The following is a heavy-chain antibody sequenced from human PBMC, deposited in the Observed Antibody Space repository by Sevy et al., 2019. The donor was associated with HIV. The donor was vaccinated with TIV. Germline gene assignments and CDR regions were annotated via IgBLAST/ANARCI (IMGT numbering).Heavy chain of an antibody. CDR1: GFTFSSYA. D-gene: IGHD6-19*01. Sequence: GGSLRLSCAASGFTFSSYAMHWVRQAPGKGLEWVAVISYDGSNKYYADSVKGRFTISRDNSKNTLYLQMNSLRAEDTAVYYCARDYNTTGYSSGWFLSHYYYGMDVWGQGTTVTVSS. V-gene: IGHV3-30-3*01. J-gene: IGHJ6*02. CDR3: ARDYNTTGYSSGWFLSHYYYGMDV. CDR2: ISYDGSNK.